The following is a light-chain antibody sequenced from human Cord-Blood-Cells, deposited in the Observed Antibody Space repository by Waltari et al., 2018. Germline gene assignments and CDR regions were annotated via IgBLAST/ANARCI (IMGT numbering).Light chain of an antibody. J-gene: IGKJ4*01. CDR2: WAS. V-gene: IGKV4-1*01. CDR3: QQYYSTPRT. Sequence: DIVMTQSPDSLAVYLGERATINCKSSQSVLYSSNNKNYLAWYQQKPGQPPKLLIYWASTRESGVPDRFSGSGSGTDFTLTISSLQAEDVAVYYCQQYYSTPRTFGGGTKVEIK. CDR1: QSVLYSSNNKNY.